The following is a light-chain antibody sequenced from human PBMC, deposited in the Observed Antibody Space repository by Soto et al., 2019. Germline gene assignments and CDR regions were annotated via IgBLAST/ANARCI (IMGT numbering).Light chain of an antibody. Sequence: EIVMTQSPATLSVPPGERATLSCRASQSVSSNLAWYQQKPGQAPRLLIYGASTRATGIPARFSGSGSGTEFTLTISSLQSEDFAVYYCQQYNNWPPSTFGGGTKVEIK. CDR3: QQYNNWPPST. V-gene: IGKV3-15*01. J-gene: IGKJ4*01. CDR1: QSVSSN. CDR2: GAS.